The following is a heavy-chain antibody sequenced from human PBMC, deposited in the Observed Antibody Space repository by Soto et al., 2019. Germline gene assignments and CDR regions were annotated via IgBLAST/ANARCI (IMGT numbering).Heavy chain of an antibody. CDR2: IYHSGST. V-gene: IGHV4-30-2*01. J-gene: IGHJ4*02. D-gene: IGHD2-2*01. Sequence: PSETLSLTCAVSGGSISSGGYSWSWIRQPPGKGLEWIGYIYHSGSTYYNPSLKSRVTISVDRSKNQFSLKLSSVTAADTAVYYCARNQLFPAGYFDYWGQGTLVTVSS. CDR1: GGSISSGGYS. CDR3: ARNQLFPAGYFDY.